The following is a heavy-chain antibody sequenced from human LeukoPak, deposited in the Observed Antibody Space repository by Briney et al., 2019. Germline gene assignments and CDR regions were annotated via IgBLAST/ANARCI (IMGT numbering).Heavy chain of an antibody. V-gene: IGHV4-39*01. Sequence: SETLSLTCTVSGXSISSTNYYWGWIRQPPGKGLEWIGSFYYSGSTYYNPSLKSRVTISGDMSNNQFSLKLSSVTAADTAVCYCARHDLETGTPKRFPYWGQGTLVTVSS. CDR1: GXSISSTNYY. CDR2: FYYSGST. D-gene: IGHD1-1*01. CDR3: ARHDLETGTPKRFPY. J-gene: IGHJ4*02.